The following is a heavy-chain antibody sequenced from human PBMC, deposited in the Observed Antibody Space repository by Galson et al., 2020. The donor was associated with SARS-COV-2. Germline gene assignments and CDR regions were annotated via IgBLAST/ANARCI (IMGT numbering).Heavy chain of an antibody. J-gene: IGHJ5*02. Sequence: SETLSLTCAVYGGSFSGYYWSWIRQPPGKGLEWIGDINHSGSTNYNPSLKSRVTISVDTSKNQFSLKLSSVTAADTAVYYCARDSWVYCSGGSCYSVGFSWFDPWGQGTLVTVSS. D-gene: IGHD2-15*01. CDR2: INHSGST. V-gene: IGHV4-34*01. CDR3: ARDSWVYCSGGSCYSVGFSWFDP. CDR1: GGSFSGYY.